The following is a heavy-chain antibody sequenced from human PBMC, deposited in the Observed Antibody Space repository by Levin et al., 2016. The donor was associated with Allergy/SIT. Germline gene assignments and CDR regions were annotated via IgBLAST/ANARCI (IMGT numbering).Heavy chain of an antibody. J-gene: IGHJ2*01. V-gene: IGHV1-46*01. Sequence: ASVKVSCKASGYTFTSYYMHWVRQAPGQGLEWMGIINPSGGSTSYAQKFQGRVTMTGDTSTSTVYMELSSLRSEDTAVYYCARDGAKLELPVLWGRGTLVTVSS. CDR3: ARDGAKLELPVL. CDR1: GYTFTSYY. CDR2: INPSGGST. D-gene: IGHD1-7*01.